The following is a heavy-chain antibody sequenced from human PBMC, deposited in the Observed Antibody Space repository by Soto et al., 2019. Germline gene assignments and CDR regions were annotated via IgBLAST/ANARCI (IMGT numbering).Heavy chain of an antibody. CDR1: VGTFSSYA. V-gene: IGHV1-69*01. J-gene: IGHJ4*02. CDR2: IIPIFGTA. D-gene: IGHD6-13*01. Sequence: QVQMVQSGAEVKKPGSSVKVSCKASVGTFSSYAISWVRQSPGQGLEWMVGIIPIFGTANYAQKFQGRVTITADESTSTAYMELISLRSEDTAVYDCASDTLAAAGKGTRVWNYWGQGTLVTVSS. CDR3: ASDTLAAAGKGTRVWNY.